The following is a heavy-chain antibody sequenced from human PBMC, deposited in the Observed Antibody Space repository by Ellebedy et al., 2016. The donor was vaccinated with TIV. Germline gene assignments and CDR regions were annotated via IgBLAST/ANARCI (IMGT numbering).Heavy chain of an antibody. CDR3: AKLGFDILTGSGGMDV. V-gene: IGHV3-23*01. J-gene: IGHJ6*02. D-gene: IGHD3-9*01. CDR2: ISGRGGST. CDR1: GFTFSSYA. Sequence: GESLKISCAASGFTFSSYAMSWVRQAPGKGLEWVSAISGRGGSTYYADSVKGRFTISRDNSKNTLYLQMNSLGVGDTAVYYCAKLGFDILTGSGGMDVWGQGTTVTVSS.